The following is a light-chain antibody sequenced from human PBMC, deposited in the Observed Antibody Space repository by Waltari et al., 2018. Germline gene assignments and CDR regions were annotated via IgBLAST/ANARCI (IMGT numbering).Light chain of an antibody. CDR2: EGS. Sequence: QSALTQPASVSGSPGQSTPLPCTGTSSDVGSYNLVSWYQQHPGKAPKLMIDEGSKRPSGVSNRFSGSKSGNTASLTISGLQAEDEADYYCCSYAGSWVFGGGTKLTVL. V-gene: IGLV2-23*01. CDR1: SSDVGSYNL. CDR3: CSYAGSWV. J-gene: IGLJ3*02.